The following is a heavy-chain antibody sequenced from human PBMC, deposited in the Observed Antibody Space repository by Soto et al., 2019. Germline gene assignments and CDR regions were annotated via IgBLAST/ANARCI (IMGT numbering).Heavy chain of an antibody. J-gene: IGHJ6*02. V-gene: IGHV4-34*01. D-gene: IGHD2-15*01. Sequence: SETLSLTCAVYGGSFSGYYWSWIRQPPGKGLEWIGEINHSGSTNYNPSLKSRVTISVDTSKNQFSLKLSSVTAADTAVYYCARRDIVVVVADLSMDVWGQGTTVTVSS. CDR1: GGSFSGYY. CDR3: ARRDIVVVVADLSMDV. CDR2: INHSGST.